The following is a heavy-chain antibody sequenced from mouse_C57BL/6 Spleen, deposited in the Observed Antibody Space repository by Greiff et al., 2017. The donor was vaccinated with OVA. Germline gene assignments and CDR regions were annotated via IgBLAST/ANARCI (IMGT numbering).Heavy chain of an antibody. Sequence: EVQLVESEGGLVQPGSSMKLSCTASGFTFSDYYMAWVRQVPEKGLEWVANINYDGSSTYYLDSLKSRFIISRDNAKNILYLQMSSLKSEDTATYYCARRAFITTVVARYWYFDVWGTGTTVTVSS. CDR2: INYDGSST. D-gene: IGHD1-1*01. CDR1: GFTFSDYY. CDR3: ARRAFITTVVARYWYFDV. J-gene: IGHJ1*03. V-gene: IGHV5-16*01.